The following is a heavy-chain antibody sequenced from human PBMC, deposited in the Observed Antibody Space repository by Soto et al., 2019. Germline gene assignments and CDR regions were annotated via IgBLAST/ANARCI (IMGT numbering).Heavy chain of an antibody. D-gene: IGHD2-2*01. Sequence: PGGSLRLSCTASGFTFGDYAMSWVRQAPGKGLEWVGFIRSKAYGGTTEYAASVKGRFTISRDDSKSIAYLQMNSLKTEDTAVYYCTRDPPSMGYCSSTSCYRNVWGQGTTVTVSS. CDR2: IRSKAYGGTT. CDR1: GFTFGDYA. CDR3: TRDPPSMGYCSSTSCYRNV. J-gene: IGHJ6*02. V-gene: IGHV3-49*04.